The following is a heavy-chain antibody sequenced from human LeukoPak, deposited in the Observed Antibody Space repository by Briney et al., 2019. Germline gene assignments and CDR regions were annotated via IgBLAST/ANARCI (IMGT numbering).Heavy chain of an antibody. J-gene: IGHJ4*02. CDR2: IYTSGST. CDR3: ARHYGGYYYFDY. V-gene: IGHV4-4*09. D-gene: IGHD3-22*01. CDR1: GGSISSYY. Sequence: SETLSLTCTVSGGSISSYYWSWIRQPPGKGLEWIGYIYTSGSTNYNPSLKSRVAISVDTSKNQFSLKLSSVTAADTAVYYCARHYGGYYYFDYWGQGTLVTVSS.